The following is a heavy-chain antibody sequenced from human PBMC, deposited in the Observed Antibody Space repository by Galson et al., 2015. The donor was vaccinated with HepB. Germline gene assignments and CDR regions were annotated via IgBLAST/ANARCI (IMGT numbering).Heavy chain of an antibody. D-gene: IGHD3-16*01. CDR1: GFTFRNYG. CDR2: ISYDGSNK. CDR3: AKGGDFTRRPYYYYAMDV. J-gene: IGHJ6*02. V-gene: IGHV3-30*18. Sequence: SLRLSCAASGFTFRNYGIHWVRQAPGKGLEWVAVISYDGSNKYYADSVKGRFTISRDNSKNTLYLQMNSLRADDTAVYYCAKGGDFTRRPYYYYAMDVWGQGTTVTVSS.